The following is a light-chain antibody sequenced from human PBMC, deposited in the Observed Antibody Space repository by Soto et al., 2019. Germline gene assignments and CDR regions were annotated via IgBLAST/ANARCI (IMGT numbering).Light chain of an antibody. CDR1: SNDLGGYNY. J-gene: IGLJ2*01. V-gene: IGLV2-8*01. CDR2: EVR. CDR3: SSYGGSDNLI. Sequence: QSALTQPPSASGSPGQSVTISCTGSSNDLGGYNYVSWYQHHPGKAPKLIIYEVRERPSGVPDRFSGSKSGNTASLTVSGLQAEDEADYYCSSYGGSDNLIFGGGTKLT.